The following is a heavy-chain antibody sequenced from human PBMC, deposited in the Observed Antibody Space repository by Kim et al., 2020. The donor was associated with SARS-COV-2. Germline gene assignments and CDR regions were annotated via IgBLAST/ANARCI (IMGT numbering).Heavy chain of an antibody. Sequence: ASVKVSCKASGYTFANYGSKGISWARRAPRQGLEWMGWYSGYNGNTDYGQKFQGSVTMTADTVTNIAYMELRSLRSDDTDVYNCARARGPYTDLYYDNSGYPNLLDPWGQRTLVIVSS. CDR3: ARARGPYTDLYYDNSGYPNLLDP. J-gene: IGHJ5*02. CDR2: YSGYNGNT. V-gene: IGHV1-18*01. CDR1: GYTFANYG. D-gene: IGHD3-22*01.